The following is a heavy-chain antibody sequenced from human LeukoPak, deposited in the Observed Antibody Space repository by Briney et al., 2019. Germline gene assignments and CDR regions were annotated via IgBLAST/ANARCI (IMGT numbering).Heavy chain of an antibody. CDR2: IIPIFGTA. CDR3: ARDIWAFGQNYNWFDP. CDR1: GGTFSSYA. V-gene: IGHV1-69*13. Sequence: SVKVSCKASGGTFSSYAISWVRQAPGQGLEWMGGIIPIFGTANYAQKFQGRVTITADESTSTAYMELSSLRSEDTAVYYCARDIWAFGQNYNWFDPWGQGPRSPSPQ. D-gene: IGHD1-7*01. J-gene: IGHJ5*02.